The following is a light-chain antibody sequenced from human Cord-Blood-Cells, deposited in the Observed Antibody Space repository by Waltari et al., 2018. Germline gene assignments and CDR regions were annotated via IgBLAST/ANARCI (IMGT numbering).Light chain of an antibody. Sequence: QSALTQPASVSGSPGQSITISCTGTSSDVGGYNHVSWYQQHPGKAPKLIIYDVSTRPSGVSNRFSGSKSGNTASLTISGLQAEDEADYYCSSYTSSSNLVFGGGTKLTVL. V-gene: IGLV2-14*01. CDR1: SSDVGGYNH. CDR3: SSYTSSSNLV. J-gene: IGLJ3*02. CDR2: DVS.